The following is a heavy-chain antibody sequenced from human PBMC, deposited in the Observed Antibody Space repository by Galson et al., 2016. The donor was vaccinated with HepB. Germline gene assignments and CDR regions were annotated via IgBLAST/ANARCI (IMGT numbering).Heavy chain of an antibody. CDR1: GGLVASNTYY. V-gene: IGHV4-39*07. CDR2: IYYRGDT. Sequence: LSLTCTVSGGLVASNTYYWTWIRQAPGKGLEWIGSIYYRGDTYYNPSLKSRVALAVDTSTNQFSLKLSSMTAADTAKYYCAREGFTYVFYYALDVWGQGTTFTVSS. CDR3: AREGFTYVFYYALDV. D-gene: IGHD5-18*01. J-gene: IGHJ6*02.